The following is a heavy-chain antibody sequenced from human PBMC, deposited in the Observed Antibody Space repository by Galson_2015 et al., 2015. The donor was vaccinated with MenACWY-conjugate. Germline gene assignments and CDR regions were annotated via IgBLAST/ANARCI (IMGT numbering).Heavy chain of an antibody. J-gene: IGHJ4*02. CDR2: IKQDGSEK. CDR3: ARIAAAVTGHYFDY. CDR1: GFTFSNFW. V-gene: IGHV3-7*01. Sequence: SLRLSCAASGFTFSNFWMSWVRQAPGKELEWVASIKQDGSEKYLVDSVKGRFTISRDNAKSSLYLRMNSLRAEDTAVYYCARIAAAVTGHYFDYWGQGTLVTVSS. D-gene: IGHD6-13*01.